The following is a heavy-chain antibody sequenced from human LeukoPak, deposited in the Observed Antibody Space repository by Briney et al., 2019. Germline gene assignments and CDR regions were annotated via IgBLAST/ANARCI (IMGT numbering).Heavy chain of an antibody. D-gene: IGHD6-6*01. CDR2: ISAYNGNT. CDR3: ARDLSSQYYYYYYMDV. V-gene: IGHV1-18*01. J-gene: IGHJ6*03. CDR1: GYTFTSYG. Sequence: ASVKVSCKASGYTFTSYGISWVRQAPGQGLEWMGWISAYNGNTNYAQKLQGRVTMTTDTSTSTAYMELRSLRSDDTAVYYCARDLSSQYYYYYYMDVWGKGTTVTVSS.